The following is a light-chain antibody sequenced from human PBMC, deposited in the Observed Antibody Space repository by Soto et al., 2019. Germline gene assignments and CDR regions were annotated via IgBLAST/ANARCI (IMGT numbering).Light chain of an antibody. CDR1: QSISRF. V-gene: IGKV1-39*01. CDR3: QQYYSFPRT. Sequence: DIHMTESPSSLSASVGVGVTITCGASQSISRFLNWYQQRPGKAPNIISYAASTLRYGVPSRVRGSGSGTDFTLTISCLKSEDFETYYCQQYYSFPRTFGQGTKVDIK. CDR2: AAS. J-gene: IGKJ1*01.